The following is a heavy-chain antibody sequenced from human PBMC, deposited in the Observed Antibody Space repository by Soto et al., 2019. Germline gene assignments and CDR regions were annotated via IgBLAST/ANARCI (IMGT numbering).Heavy chain of an antibody. CDR1: GFSLSTSGVG. J-gene: IGHJ4*02. D-gene: IGHD1-1*01. CDR2: IYWDDHK. Sequence: QITLKESGPTLVKPTQTLTLTCTFSGFSLSTSGVGVGWIRQPPGEALEWLALIYWDDHKPYNPSLNSRLTITKDTPKNQVVLTMTNMDPVDTATYDCAHRLEGYFDYWGQGTLVTVSS. V-gene: IGHV2-5*02. CDR3: AHRLEGYFDY.